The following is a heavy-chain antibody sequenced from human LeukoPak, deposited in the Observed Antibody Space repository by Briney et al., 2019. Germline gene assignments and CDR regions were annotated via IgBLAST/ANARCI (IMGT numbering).Heavy chain of an antibody. CDR3: ARAYYYDSSGYFDY. V-gene: IGHV1-2*02. D-gene: IGHD3-22*01. J-gene: IGHJ4*02. CDR1: GHTFTGYY. Sequence: ASVKVSCKASGHTFTGYYMHWVRQAPGQGLEWMGWINPNSGGTNYAQKFQGRVTMTRDTSISTAYMELSRLRSDDTAVYYCARAYYYDSSGYFDYWGQGTLVTVSS. CDR2: INPNSGGT.